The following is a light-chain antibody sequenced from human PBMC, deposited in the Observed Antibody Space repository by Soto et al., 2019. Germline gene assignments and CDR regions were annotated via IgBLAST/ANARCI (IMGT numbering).Light chain of an antibody. J-gene: IGKJ1*01. Sequence: DIQMTQSPSTLSASVGDRVTITCRASQSISSWLAWYQQKPGKAPKLLIYDASSLESGVPSRFRGSGSGTDFTLTINSLQPEDFATFYCQQTYSTPGTFGQGTKVDIK. CDR3: QQTYSTPGT. V-gene: IGKV1-5*01. CDR1: QSISSW. CDR2: DAS.